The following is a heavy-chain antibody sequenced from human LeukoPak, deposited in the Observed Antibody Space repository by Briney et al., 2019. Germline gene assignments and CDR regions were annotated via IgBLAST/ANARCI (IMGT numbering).Heavy chain of an antibody. V-gene: IGHV3-53*01. CDR3: ARGVEPLAANTLAY. CDR1: GFTVSSNY. Sequence: GGSLRLSCAASGFTVSSNYMSWVRQAPGKGLEWVSLIYSGGNTYYADSVKGRFTISRDDSKNTLFLQMNSLRAEDTAVYYCARGVEPLAANTLAYWGQGTLVTVSS. J-gene: IGHJ4*02. D-gene: IGHD1-14*01. CDR2: IYSGGNT.